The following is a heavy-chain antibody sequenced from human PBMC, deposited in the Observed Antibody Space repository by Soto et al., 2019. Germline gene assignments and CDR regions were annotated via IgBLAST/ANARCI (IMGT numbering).Heavy chain of an antibody. CDR2: ISSSSSTI. J-gene: IGHJ3*01. CDR1: GFTFSSYS. Sequence: PGGSLRLSCAASGFTFSSYSMNWVRQAPGKGLEWVSYISSSSSTIYYADSVKGRFTISRDNAKNSLYLQMNSLRDEDTAVYYCARDLSGIAAAGLDAFDFWGQGTMVPVSS. D-gene: IGHD6-13*01. V-gene: IGHV3-48*02. CDR3: ARDLSGIAAAGLDAFDF.